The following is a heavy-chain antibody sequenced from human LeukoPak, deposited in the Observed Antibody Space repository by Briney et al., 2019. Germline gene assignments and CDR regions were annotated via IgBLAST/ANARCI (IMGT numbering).Heavy chain of an antibody. V-gene: IGHV3-23*01. CDR3: ARDYLRSSSRIFDY. CDR2: ISGSGGST. CDR1: GFTFSNYA. Sequence: PGGSLRLSCAASGFTFSNYAMSWVRQAPGKGLEWVSAISGSGGSTYYADSVKGRFTISRDNSKNTLYLQMNSLRAEDTAVYYCARDYLRSSSRIFDYWGQGTLVTVSS. D-gene: IGHD6-13*01. J-gene: IGHJ4*02.